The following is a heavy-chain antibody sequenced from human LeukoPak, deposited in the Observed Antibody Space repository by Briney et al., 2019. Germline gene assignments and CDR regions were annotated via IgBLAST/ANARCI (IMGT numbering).Heavy chain of an antibody. Sequence: GGSLRLPCAASGFTFSSYAMSWVRQAPGKGLEWVSVISGSGGTTYYADSVKGRFTISRDNSKNTLYLQMNSLRAEDTAVYYCAKVRNYYDTGGRYFDYWGQGTLVTVSS. D-gene: IGHD3-22*01. CDR1: GFTFSSYA. CDR2: ISGSGGTT. CDR3: AKVRNYYDTGGRYFDY. V-gene: IGHV3-23*01. J-gene: IGHJ4*02.